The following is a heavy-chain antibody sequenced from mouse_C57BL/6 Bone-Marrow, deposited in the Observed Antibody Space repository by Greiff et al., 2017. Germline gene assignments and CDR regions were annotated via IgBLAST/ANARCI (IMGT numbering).Heavy chain of an antibody. D-gene: IGHD3-3*01. CDR2: ILPGSGST. V-gene: IGHV1-9*01. CDR3: EREGRGCAY. CDR1: GYTFTGYW. J-gene: IGHJ3*01. Sequence: VQLQQSGAELMKPGASVTLSCKATGYTFTGYWIEWVKLRPGHGLEWIGEILPGSGSTNYNEKFKGKATFTADTSSITAYMQLSSLTTDDSAIYYCEREGRGCAYWGQGTLVTVSA.